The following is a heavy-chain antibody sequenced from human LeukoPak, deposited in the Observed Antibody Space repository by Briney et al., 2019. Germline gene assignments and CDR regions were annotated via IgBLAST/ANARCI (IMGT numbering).Heavy chain of an antibody. CDR2: ISSSGSTI. CDR1: GFTFSSYE. V-gene: IGHV3-48*03. D-gene: IGHD6-13*01. CDR3: ARGGGGSSWSYYYYGMDV. Sequence: GGSLRLSCAASGFTFSSYEMHWVRQAPGKGLEWVSYISSSGSTIYYADSVKGRFTISRDNAKNSLYLQMNSLRAEDTAVYYCARGGGGSSWSYYYYGMDVWGKGTTVTVSS. J-gene: IGHJ6*04.